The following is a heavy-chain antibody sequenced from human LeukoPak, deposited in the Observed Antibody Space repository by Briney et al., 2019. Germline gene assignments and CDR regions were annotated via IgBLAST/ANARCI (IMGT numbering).Heavy chain of an antibody. CDR3: ARAIQIYYGSGSYYKGPYYFDY. CDR2: INWNGGST. CDR1: GFTFNSYS. Sequence: GGSLRLSCVASGFTFNSYSINWVRQAPGKGLEWVSGINWNGGSTGYADSVKGRFTISRDNAKNSLYLQMNSLRAEDTALYYCARAIQIYYGSGSYYKGPYYFDYWGQGTLVTVSS. D-gene: IGHD3-10*01. V-gene: IGHV3-20*04. J-gene: IGHJ4*02.